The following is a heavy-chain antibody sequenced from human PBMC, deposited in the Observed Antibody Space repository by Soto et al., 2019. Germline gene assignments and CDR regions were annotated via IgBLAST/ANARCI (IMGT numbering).Heavy chain of an antibody. Sequence: GGSLRLSCAASGFTFSSYAMSWVRQAPGKGLEWVSAISGSGGSTYYADSVKGRFTISRDNSKNTLYLQMNSLRAEDTAVYYCAKNFMAVVAATPVAFDIWGQGTMVTVSS. J-gene: IGHJ3*02. V-gene: IGHV3-23*01. CDR1: GFTFSSYA. CDR3: AKNFMAVVAATPVAFDI. CDR2: ISGSGGST. D-gene: IGHD2-15*01.